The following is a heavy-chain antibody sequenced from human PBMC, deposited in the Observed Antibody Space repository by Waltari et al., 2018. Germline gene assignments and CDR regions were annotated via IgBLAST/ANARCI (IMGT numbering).Heavy chain of an antibody. D-gene: IGHD6-13*01. Sequence: QVQLVESGGGVVQPGRSLRLSCAVSGFTFSSYGMHWVRQAPGKGMEGVAVISYDGSNKYYADSVKGRFTISRDNSKNTLYLQMNSLRAEDTAVYYCAKDRAAGFDYWGQGTLVTVSS. V-gene: IGHV3-30*18. J-gene: IGHJ4*02. CDR2: ISYDGSNK. CDR3: AKDRAAGFDY. CDR1: GFTFSSYG.